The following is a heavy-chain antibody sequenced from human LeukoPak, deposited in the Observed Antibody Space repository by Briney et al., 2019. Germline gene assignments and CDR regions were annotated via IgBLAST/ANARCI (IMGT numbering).Heavy chain of an antibody. CDR2: IHYSGRT. D-gene: IGHD5-18*01. J-gene: IGHJ4*02. V-gene: IGHV4-39*07. CDR1: GGSTSSNPYY. CDR3: ARDLGGYSYGTFDY. Sequence: SETLSLTCNVSGGSTSSNPYYWAWIRQPPGKGLEWIGSIHYSGRTYNNASLKSRVTISVDTSKNQFSLKLSSVTAADTAVYYCARDLGGYSYGTFDYWGQGTLVTVSS.